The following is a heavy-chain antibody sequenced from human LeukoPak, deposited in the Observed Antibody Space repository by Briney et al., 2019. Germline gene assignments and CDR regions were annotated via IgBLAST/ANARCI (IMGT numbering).Heavy chain of an antibody. CDR2: ISSSGSTI. CDR3: AREPYCGGDCYPFYFDY. V-gene: IGHV3-48*03. J-gene: IGHJ4*02. D-gene: IGHD2-21*02. CDR1: GFTFSSYE. Sequence: GGSLRLSCAASGFTFSSYEMNWVRLAPGKGLEWVSYISSSGSTIYYADSVKGRFTISRDNAKNSLYLQMNSLRAEDTAVYYCAREPYCGGDCYPFYFDYWGQGTLVTVSS.